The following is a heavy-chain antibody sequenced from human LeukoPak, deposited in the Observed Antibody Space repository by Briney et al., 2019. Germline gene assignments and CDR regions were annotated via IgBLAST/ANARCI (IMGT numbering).Heavy chain of an antibody. Sequence: SVKVSCKASGYTFTSYDISWVRQAPGQGLEWMGGIIPIFGTANYAQKFQGRVTITADESTSTAYMELSSLRSEDTAVYYCARGGWLQFGGDYWGQGTLVTVSS. D-gene: IGHD5-24*01. CDR2: IIPIFGTA. CDR1: GYTFTSYD. J-gene: IGHJ4*02. V-gene: IGHV1-69*13. CDR3: ARGGWLQFGGDY.